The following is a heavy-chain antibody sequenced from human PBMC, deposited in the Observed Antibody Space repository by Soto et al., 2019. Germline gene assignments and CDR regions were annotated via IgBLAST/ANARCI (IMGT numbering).Heavy chain of an antibody. CDR3: TRRDCSGGDCYSDFDY. V-gene: IGHV3-73*01. J-gene: IGHJ4*02. Sequence: GGSLRLSCAASGFRFSGSDMHWVRQASGEGLEWVGRIKTKAESYATALAASVKGRFSLSRDDSKNTAYLEMNSLKTEDTAVYYCTRRDCSGGDCYSDFDYWGQRALVTVSS. D-gene: IGHD2-15*01. CDR1: GFRFSGSD. CDR2: IKTKAESYAT.